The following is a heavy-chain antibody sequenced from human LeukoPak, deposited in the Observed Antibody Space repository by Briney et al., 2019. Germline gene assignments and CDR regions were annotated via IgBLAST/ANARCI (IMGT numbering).Heavy chain of an antibody. CDR1: GFTFKKFG. CDR3: ASRALEDCGRASCYNPFDY. V-gene: IGHV3-23*01. CDR2: LSGSGGKT. Sequence: GGSLRLSCVASGFTFKKFGMSWVRQAPGKGLEWVSSLSGSGGKTYYTDSVKGRFTISRDNSRNTLHLQMNSLRAEDTTVYFCASRALEDCGRASCYNPFDYWGQGTLVTVSS. J-gene: IGHJ4*02. D-gene: IGHD2-2*02.